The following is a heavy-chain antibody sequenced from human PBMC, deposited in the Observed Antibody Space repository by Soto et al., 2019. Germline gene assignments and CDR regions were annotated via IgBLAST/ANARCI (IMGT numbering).Heavy chain of an antibody. J-gene: IGHJ4*02. CDR1: RGTYGSYA. D-gene: IGHD3-22*01. V-gene: IGHV1-3*01. Sequence: GPSVRIASKACRGTYGSYARSWARQAPGQGLEWMGWINAGNGNTKYSQKFQGRVTITRDTSASTAYMELSSLRSEDTAVYYCARGSGYYYWDDYWGQGTLVTVSS. CDR3: ARGSGYYYWDDY. CDR2: INAGNGNT.